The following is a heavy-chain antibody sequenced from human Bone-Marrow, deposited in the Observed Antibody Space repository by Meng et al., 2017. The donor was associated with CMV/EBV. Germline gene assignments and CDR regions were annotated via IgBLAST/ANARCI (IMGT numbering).Heavy chain of an antibody. V-gene: IGHV1-69*10. J-gene: IGHJ6*02. D-gene: IGHD6-13*01. Sequence: SVKVSCKASGGTFSSYAISWVRQAPGQGLEWMGGIIPILGIANYAQKFQGRVTITADKSTSTAYMELSSLRSEDTAVYYCARVSSQTGVVYYYYGMDVWDPGTTVTVSS. CDR2: IIPILGIA. CDR1: GGTFSSYA. CDR3: ARVSSQTGVVYYYYGMDV.